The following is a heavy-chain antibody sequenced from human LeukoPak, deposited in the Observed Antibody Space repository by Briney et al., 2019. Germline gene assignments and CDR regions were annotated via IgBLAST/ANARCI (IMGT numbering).Heavy chain of an antibody. V-gene: IGHV4-4*09. CDR2: IYTSGST. J-gene: IGHJ6*03. CDR3: ARLRAGREYYYYYYMDV. Sequence: QPPGKXLEWIGYIYTSGSTNYNPSLKSRVTISVDTSKNQCSLKLSSVTAADTAVYYFARLRAGREYYYYYYMDVWGKGTTVTVSS. D-gene: IGHD6-13*01.